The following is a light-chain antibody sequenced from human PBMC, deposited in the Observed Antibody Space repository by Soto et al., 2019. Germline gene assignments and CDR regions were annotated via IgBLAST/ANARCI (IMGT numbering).Light chain of an antibody. CDR2: GAS. J-gene: IGKJ5*01. V-gene: IGKV3-11*01. Sequence: EIVLTQSPATLSLSPGERATLSCRASQSVSGYLAWYQQKPGQAPSLFIYGASNRATGIPARFSGSGSGTDFTLTISSLEPEDFAVYYCQQHFNGPITFGQGTRL. CDR1: QSVSGY. CDR3: QQHFNGPIT.